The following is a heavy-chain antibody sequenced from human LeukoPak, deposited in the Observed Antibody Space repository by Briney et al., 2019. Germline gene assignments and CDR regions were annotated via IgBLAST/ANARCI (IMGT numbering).Heavy chain of an antibody. D-gene: IGHD4/OR15-4a*01. CDR1: GFTFSTYT. J-gene: IGHJ4*02. V-gene: IGHV3-53*01. Sequence: GGSLRLSCAASGFTFSTYTMNWVRQAPGKGLEWVSFIYSDNTHYSDSVKGRFTISRDNSKNTLYLQMNSLRAEDTAVYYCARRAGAYSHPYDYWGQGTLVTVSS. CDR2: IYSDNT. CDR3: ARRAGAYSHPYDY.